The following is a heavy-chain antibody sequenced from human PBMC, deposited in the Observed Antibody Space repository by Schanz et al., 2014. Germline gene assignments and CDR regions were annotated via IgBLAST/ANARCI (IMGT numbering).Heavy chain of an antibody. V-gene: IGHV4-59*12. Sequence: QVQLQESGPGLLKPSETLSLTCTVSGGSIRSYFWSWIRQPPGKGLEWIGYIYYSGSSDYNPSLKSRVTRSVDKSKNQFSQKVRSVTAADTAVYYCARDSVRGATGGYGMDVWGQGTTVAVSS. D-gene: IGHD2-8*02. J-gene: IGHJ6*02. CDR2: IYYSGSS. CDR1: GGSIRSYF. CDR3: ARDSVRGATGGYGMDV.